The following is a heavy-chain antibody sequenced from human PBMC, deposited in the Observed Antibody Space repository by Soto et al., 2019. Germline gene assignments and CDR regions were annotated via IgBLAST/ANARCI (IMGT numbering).Heavy chain of an antibody. D-gene: IGHD3-9*01. CDR3: ARATGSLLRYFDWLPYGMDV. CDR1: GDSVSLNSAA. CDR2: TYYRSKWYN. Sequence: SQTLSLTCAISGDSVSLNSAAWNWIRQSPSRGLEWLGRTYYRSKWYNDYAVSVKSRITINPDTSKNQFSLQLNSVTPEDTAVYYCARATGSLLRYFDWLPYGMDVWGQGTTVTVSS. J-gene: IGHJ6*02. V-gene: IGHV6-1*01.